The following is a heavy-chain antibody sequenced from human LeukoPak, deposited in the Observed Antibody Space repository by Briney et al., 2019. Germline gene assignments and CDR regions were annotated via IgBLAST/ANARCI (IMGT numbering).Heavy chain of an antibody. J-gene: IGHJ4*02. D-gene: IGHD2-2*01. Sequence: ASVKVSCKASGYTFTSYDINWVRQATGRGLEWMGWMNPNSGNTGYAQKFQGRVTITRNTSIGTAYMELSSLRSEDTAVYYCARVDCSSTSCYDGYWGQGTLVTVSS. CDR3: ARVDCSSTSCYDGY. V-gene: IGHV1-8*01. CDR2: MNPNSGNT. CDR1: GYTFTSYD.